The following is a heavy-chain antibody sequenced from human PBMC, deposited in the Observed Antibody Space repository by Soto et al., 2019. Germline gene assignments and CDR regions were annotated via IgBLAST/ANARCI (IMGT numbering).Heavy chain of an antibody. CDR3: ARGSHTSPQSD. CDR2: INHSGST. Sequence: SETLSLTCAVYGGSFSGYYWSWIRQPPGKGLEWIGEINHSGSTNYNPSLKSRVTISVDTSKNQFSLKLSSVTAADTAVYYCARGSHTSPQSDWGQGTLVTVSS. D-gene: IGHD2-2*01. V-gene: IGHV4-34*01. J-gene: IGHJ4*02. CDR1: GGSFSGYY.